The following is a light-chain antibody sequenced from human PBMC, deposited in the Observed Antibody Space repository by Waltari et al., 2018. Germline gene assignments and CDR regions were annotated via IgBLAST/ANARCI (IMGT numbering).Light chain of an antibody. CDR2: RTS. Sequence: DIQMTQSPSSRSASVGDTVTITCQASQGIGNNLNWYQQKPGKAPKLLIYRTSSLQSGIPSRFSGSGSGTDFTLTISSLQPEDFATYYCQQGYSYPWTFGQGTKVEIK. J-gene: IGKJ1*01. V-gene: IGKV1-16*01. CDR1: QGIGNN. CDR3: QQGYSYPWT.